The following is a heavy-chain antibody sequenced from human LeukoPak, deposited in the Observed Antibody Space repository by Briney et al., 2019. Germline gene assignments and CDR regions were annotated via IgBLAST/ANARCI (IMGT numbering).Heavy chain of an antibody. CDR3: ARGYSGSSYYFDV. CDR2: IYYSGCT. D-gene: IGHD5-12*01. J-gene: IGHJ4*02. CDR1: GGSISTYY. Sequence: SETLSLTCIVSGGSISTYYWSWIRQPPGKGLEWIGYIYYSGCTNYNPSLESRVTISVDTSKNHFSLNVTSVTAADTAVYYCARGYSGSSYYFDVWGQGTLVTVSS. V-gene: IGHV4-59*01.